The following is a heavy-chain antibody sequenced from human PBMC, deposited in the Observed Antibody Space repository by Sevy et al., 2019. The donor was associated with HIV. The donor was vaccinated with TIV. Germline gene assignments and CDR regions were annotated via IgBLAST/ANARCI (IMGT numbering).Heavy chain of an antibody. CDR1: GYSLTSHW. CDR3: ATSRSGYFDSSGYYIY. V-gene: IGHV5-51*01. J-gene: IGHJ4*02. CDR2: IYPEDSET. D-gene: IGHD3-22*01. Sequence: GESLKISCQGSGYSLTSHWIGWVRHMPGKGLEWMGIIYPEDSETTYSPSFQGQVTLSADKSISTAYLQWSSLKASDTAMYYCATSRSGYFDSSGYYIYWGQGTLVTVSS.